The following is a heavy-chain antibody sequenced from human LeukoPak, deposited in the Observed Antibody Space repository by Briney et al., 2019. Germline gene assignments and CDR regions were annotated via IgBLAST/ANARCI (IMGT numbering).Heavy chain of an antibody. CDR2: MNPNSGNT. J-gene: IGHJ4*02. V-gene: IGHV1-8*01. Sequence: ASVKVSCKASGYTFTSYDVNWVRQATGQGLEWMGWMNPNSGNTGYAQKFQGRVTMTRNTSISTAYMELSSLRSEDTAVYYCARSGPYYYGSGSYYNNWGQGTLDTVSS. D-gene: IGHD3-10*01. CDR1: GYTFTSYD. CDR3: ARSGPYYYGSGSYYNN.